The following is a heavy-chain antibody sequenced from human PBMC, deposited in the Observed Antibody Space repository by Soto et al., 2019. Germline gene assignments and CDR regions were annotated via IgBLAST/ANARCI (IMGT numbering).Heavy chain of an antibody. CDR3: ARAYEALDI. CDR2: VYDGGIT. V-gene: IGHV4-61*01. Sequence: QVQLQESGPGLAKPSETLSLTCSVSGASVSRGSYYWNWIRQTPGKGLEWIGYVYDGGITNYNPSLKSRVTISADAPKKQFSLKLTSVTAADTAVYYCARAYEALDIWGQGTRVTVSS. J-gene: IGHJ3*02. CDR1: GASVSRGSYY.